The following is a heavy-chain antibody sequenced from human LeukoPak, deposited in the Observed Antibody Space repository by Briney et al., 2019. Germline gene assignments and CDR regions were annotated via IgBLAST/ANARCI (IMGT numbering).Heavy chain of an antibody. CDR2: ISAYNGNT. D-gene: IGHD1-26*01. CDR1: GYTFTSYG. V-gene: IGHV1-18*01. Sequence: ASVKVSCKASGYTFTSYGISWVRQAPGQGLEWMGWISAYNGNTNYAQKLQGRVTMTRNTSISTAYMELSSLRSEDTAVYYCARAGGSGSLVYWGQGTLVTVSS. CDR3: ARAGGSGSLVY. J-gene: IGHJ4*02.